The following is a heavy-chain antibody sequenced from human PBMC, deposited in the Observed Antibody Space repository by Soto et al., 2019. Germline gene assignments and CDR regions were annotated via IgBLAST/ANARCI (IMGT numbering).Heavy chain of an antibody. Sequence: LSLTCTVAGGSISSGGYYWSWIRQHPGKGLEWIGYIYYSGSTYYNPSLKSRVTISVDTSKNQFSLKLSSVTAADTAVYYCASLGYCSGGSCYFGNYYFDYWGQGTLVTVSS. V-gene: IGHV4-31*03. CDR1: GGSISSGGYY. CDR3: ASLGYCSGGSCYFGNYYFDY. D-gene: IGHD2-15*01. J-gene: IGHJ4*02. CDR2: IYYSGST.